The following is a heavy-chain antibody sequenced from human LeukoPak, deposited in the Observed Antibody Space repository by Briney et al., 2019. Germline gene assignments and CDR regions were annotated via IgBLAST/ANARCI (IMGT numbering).Heavy chain of an antibody. J-gene: IGHJ4*02. Sequence: PGGSLRLSCAASGFTFSSHGMHWVRQAPGKGLEWVAVISYEGSIKYYADSVKGRFTISRDNSKNTLYLQMNSLRAEDTAVYYCATVSYSSSWYYFDYWGQGTLVTVSS. CDR2: ISYEGSIK. CDR3: ATVSYSSSWYYFDY. D-gene: IGHD6-13*01. V-gene: IGHV3-30*03. CDR1: GFTFSSHG.